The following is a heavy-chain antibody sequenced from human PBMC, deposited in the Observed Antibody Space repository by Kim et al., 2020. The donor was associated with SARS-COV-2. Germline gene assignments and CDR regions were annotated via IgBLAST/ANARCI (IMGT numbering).Heavy chain of an antibody. CDR3: ARDQGDTIFGVVIRSDAFDI. CDR1: GYTFTSYA. J-gene: IGHJ3*02. Sequence: ASVKVSCKASGYTFTSYAMNWVRQAPGQGLEWMGWINTNTGNPTYAQGFTWRFVVSLYTSVSTAYLQISSLKAEDTAVYYCARDQGDTIFGVVIRSDAFDIWGQGTMVTVSS. CDR2: INTNTGNP. D-gene: IGHD3-3*01. V-gene: IGHV7-4-1*02.